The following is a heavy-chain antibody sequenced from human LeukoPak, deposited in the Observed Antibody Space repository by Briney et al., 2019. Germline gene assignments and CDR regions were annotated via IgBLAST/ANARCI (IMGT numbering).Heavy chain of an antibody. CDR2: IWNDGSNK. CDR1: GFTFSSYA. V-gene: IGHV3-33*06. D-gene: IGHD4-11*01. CDR3: AKDAQRGFDYSNSLEY. Sequence: GGSLRLSCAASGFTFSSYAMHWVRQAPGRGLEWVAVIWNDGSNKYYADSVKGRFTISRDNSQNTVDLHMDSLRAEDTAVYYCAKDAQRGFDYSNSLEYWGQGTLVTVSS. J-gene: IGHJ4*02.